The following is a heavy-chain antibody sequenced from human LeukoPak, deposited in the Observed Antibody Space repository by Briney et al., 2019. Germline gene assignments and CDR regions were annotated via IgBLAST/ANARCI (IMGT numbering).Heavy chain of an antibody. V-gene: IGHV3-49*03. CDR1: GFTFSSYG. Sequence: PGGSLRLSCAASGFTFSSYGMSWFRQAPGKGLEWVGFIRSKAYGGTTEYAASVKGRFTISRDDSKSIAYLQMNSLKTEDTAVYYCTRGHSGSYRYPDYWGQGTLVTVSS. CDR3: TRGHSGSYRYPDY. J-gene: IGHJ4*02. CDR2: IRSKAYGGTT. D-gene: IGHD1-26*01.